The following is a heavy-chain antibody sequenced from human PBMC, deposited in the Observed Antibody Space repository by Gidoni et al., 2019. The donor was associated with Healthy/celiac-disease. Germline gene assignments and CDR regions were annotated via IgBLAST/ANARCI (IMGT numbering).Heavy chain of an antibody. D-gene: IGHD7-27*01. Sequence: QVQLVQSGAAVKTPEASVKVSCKASGYTFTGYYIHWVRQAPGQGLDWMGWINPNSGGTNYAQKFQGRVTMTRDTSISTAYMELSRLRADDTAVYYCARAWGPFDHWGQGTMVTVSS. CDR3: ARAWGPFDH. CDR1: GYTFTGYY. J-gene: IGHJ5*02. CDR2: INPNSGGT. V-gene: IGHV1-2*02.